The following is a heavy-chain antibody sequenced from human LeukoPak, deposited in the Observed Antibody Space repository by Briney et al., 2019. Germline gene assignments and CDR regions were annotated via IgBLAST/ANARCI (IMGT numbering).Heavy chain of an antibody. D-gene: IGHD5-24*01. CDR3: ARALHESGPF. Sequence: GGSLRLSCAASGFTFSNYAMSWVRQAPGKGLEWVSAISGGGDSTYYTDSVRGRFAISRDNSKNTLYLQMNSLRAGDTAVYYCARALHESGPFWGQGTLVTVSS. V-gene: IGHV3-23*01. J-gene: IGHJ4*02. CDR1: GFTFSNYA. CDR2: ISGGGDST.